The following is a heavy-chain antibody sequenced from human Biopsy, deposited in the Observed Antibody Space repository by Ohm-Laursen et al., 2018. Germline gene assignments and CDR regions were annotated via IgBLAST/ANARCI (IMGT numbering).Heavy chain of an antibody. CDR2: ISYDGSGE. CDR3: VREAALNYSDSWYETWFDP. CDR1: GFTFTSYG. V-gene: IGHV3-30*03. D-gene: IGHD6-13*01. Sequence: SLRLSCAASGFTFTSYGMHWVRQAPGKGLEWVAVISYDGSGEYYADSLQGRFTISRDNPKNTVDLQMNSLRAEDTAVYYCVREAALNYSDSWYETWFDPWGQGTLVTVSS. J-gene: IGHJ5*02.